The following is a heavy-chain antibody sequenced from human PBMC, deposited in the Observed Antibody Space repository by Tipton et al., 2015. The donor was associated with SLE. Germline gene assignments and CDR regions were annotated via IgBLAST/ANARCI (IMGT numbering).Heavy chain of an antibody. Sequence: TLSLTCTVSGGSISSSSYYWGWIRQPPGKGLEWIGEINHSGSTNYNPSLKSRVTISVDTSKNQFSLKLSSVTAADTAVYYCARRPGTGPHYFDYWGQGTLVTVSS. CDR3: ARRPGTGPHYFDY. V-gene: IGHV4-39*07. CDR1: GGSISSSSYY. J-gene: IGHJ4*02. CDR2: INHSGST. D-gene: IGHD7-27*01.